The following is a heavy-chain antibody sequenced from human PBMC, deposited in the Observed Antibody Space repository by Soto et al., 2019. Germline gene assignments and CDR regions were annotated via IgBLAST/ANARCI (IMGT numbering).Heavy chain of an antibody. CDR2: INHSGST. CDR3: ARGGRIRTVTTSGSWFDP. Sequence: SETLSLTCAVYGGSVSGYYWSWIRQPPGKGLEWIGEINHSGSTNYNPSLKSRVTISVDTSKNQFSLKLSSVTAADTAVYYCARGGRIRTVTTSGSWFDPWGQGTLVTVSS. J-gene: IGHJ5*02. V-gene: IGHV4-34*01. CDR1: GGSVSGYY. D-gene: IGHD4-4*01.